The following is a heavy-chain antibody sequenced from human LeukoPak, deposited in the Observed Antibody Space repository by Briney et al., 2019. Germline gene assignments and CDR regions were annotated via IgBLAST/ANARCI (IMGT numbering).Heavy chain of an antibody. CDR1: GFTFSEHY. V-gene: IGHV3-7*03. Sequence: GGSLRLSCAASGFTFSEHYMDWVRQAPGKGLEWVANIKQDGSEKYYVDSVKGRFTISRDNAKNSLYLQMNSLRAEDTAIYYCASRPGVDFDYWGQGTLVTVSS. J-gene: IGHJ4*02. CDR2: IKQDGSEK. CDR3: ASRPGVDFDY. D-gene: IGHD1-14*01.